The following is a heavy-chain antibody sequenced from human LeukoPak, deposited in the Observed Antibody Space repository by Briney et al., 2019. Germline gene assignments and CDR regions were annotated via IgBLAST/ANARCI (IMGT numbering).Heavy chain of an antibody. CDR3: ARAGFGLAPLRGTPFDY. V-gene: IGHV4-34*01. Sequence: SETLSLTCTVSGGSISSYYWSWIRQPPGKGLEWIGGINHSGSTNYNPSLKSRVTISVDTSKNQFSLKLSSVTAADTAVYYCARAGFGLAPLRGTPFDYWGQGTLVTVSS. CDR1: GGSISSYY. D-gene: IGHD3-10*01. J-gene: IGHJ4*02. CDR2: INHSGST.